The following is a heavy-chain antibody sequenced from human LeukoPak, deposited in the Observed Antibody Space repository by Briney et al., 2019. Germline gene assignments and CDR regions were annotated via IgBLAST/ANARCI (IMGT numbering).Heavy chain of an antibody. J-gene: IGHJ2*01. Sequence: GESLKISCKGSGYSFTSYWIAWVRQMPGKGLEWMGIIYPGDSDTRYSPSFQGQVTISADKSISTAYLQWSSLKASDTAMYYCASLIAAAGSWSYFDLWGRGTLVTVSS. CDR1: GYSFTSYW. D-gene: IGHD6-13*01. CDR3: ASLIAAAGSWSYFDL. V-gene: IGHV5-51*01. CDR2: IYPGDSDT.